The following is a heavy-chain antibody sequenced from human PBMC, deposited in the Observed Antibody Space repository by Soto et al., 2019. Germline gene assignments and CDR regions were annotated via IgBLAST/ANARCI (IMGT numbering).Heavy chain of an antibody. CDR3: AKEVYDILTRVGMDV. V-gene: IGHV3-23*01. CDR1: GCTFGSYA. CDR2: ISGSGGST. Sequence: FQRLSWAASGCTFGSYAMSWVRQAPGKGLEWVSAISGSGGSTYYADSVKGRFTISRDNSKNTLYLQMNSLRAEDTAVYYCAKEVYDILTRVGMDVWGQGTTVTVSS. D-gene: IGHD3-9*01. J-gene: IGHJ6*02.